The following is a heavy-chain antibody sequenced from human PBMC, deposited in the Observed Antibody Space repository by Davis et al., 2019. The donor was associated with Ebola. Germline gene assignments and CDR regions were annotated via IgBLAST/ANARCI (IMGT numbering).Heavy chain of an antibody. CDR1: GFTFSSYS. CDR3: ARVRYSSGWYSWFDP. D-gene: IGHD6-19*01. CDR2: ISSSSSTI. J-gene: IGHJ5*02. V-gene: IGHV3-48*04. Sequence: GGSLRLSCAASGFTFSSYSMNWVRQAPGKGLEWVSYISSSSSTIYYADSVKGRFTISRDNAKNSLYLQMNSLRAEDTAVYYCARVRYSSGWYSWFDPWGQGTLVTVSS.